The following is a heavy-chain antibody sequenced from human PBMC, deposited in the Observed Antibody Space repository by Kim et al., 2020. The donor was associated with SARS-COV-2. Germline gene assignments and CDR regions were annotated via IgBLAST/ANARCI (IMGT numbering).Heavy chain of an antibody. CDR1: GFTFSSYA. CDR3: ARAQYYDFWSGYYTEAF. D-gene: IGHD3-3*01. V-gene: IGHV3-30*04. Sequence: GGSLRLSCAASGFTFSSYAMHWVRQAPGKGLEWVAVISYDGSNKYYADSVKGRFTISRDNSKNTLYLPMNSLRAEDTAVYYCARAQYYDFWSGYYTEAF. CDR2: ISYDGSNK. J-gene: IGHJ3*01.